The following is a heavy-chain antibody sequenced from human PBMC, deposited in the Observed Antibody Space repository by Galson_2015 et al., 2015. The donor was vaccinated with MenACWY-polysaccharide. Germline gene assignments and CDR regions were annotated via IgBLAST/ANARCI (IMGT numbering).Heavy chain of an antibody. D-gene: IGHD5-18*01. J-gene: IGHJ6*02. V-gene: IGHV4-30-2*01. CDR2: IYHSGST. Sequence: TPFLTLAVSCGSTRRGGYSLGRVPPPPREGPEWIWGIYHSGSTYYNPSLKSRVTISVDRSKNQFSLKLSSVTAADTAVYYCARVDTATYYGMDVWGQGTTVTVSS. CDR1: CGSTRRGGYS. CDR3: ARVDTATYYGMDV.